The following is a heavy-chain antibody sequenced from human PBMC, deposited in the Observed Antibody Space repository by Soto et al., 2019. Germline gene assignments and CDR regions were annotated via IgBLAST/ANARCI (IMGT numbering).Heavy chain of an antibody. Sequence: PSETLSLTCTVSGGSISSYYWSWIRQPPGKGLEWIGYIYYSGSTNYNPSLKSRVTISVDTSKNQFSLKLSSVTAADTAVYYCARREGYCSGGSCVSWFDPWGQGTLVTVSS. J-gene: IGHJ5*02. CDR1: GGSISSYY. V-gene: IGHV4-59*08. CDR3: ARREGYCSGGSCVSWFDP. D-gene: IGHD2-15*01. CDR2: IYYSGST.